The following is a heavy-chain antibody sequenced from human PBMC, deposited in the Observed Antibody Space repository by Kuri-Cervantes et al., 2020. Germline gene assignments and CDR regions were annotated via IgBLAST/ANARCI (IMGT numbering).Heavy chain of an antibody. D-gene: IGHD1-26*01. V-gene: IGHV1-18*04. CDR2: ISAYNGNT. J-gene: IGHJ4*02. Sequence: ASVKVSCKASGYTFTYRYLHWVRQAPGQALEWMGWISAYNGNTNYAQKLQGRVTMTTDTSTSTAYMELRSLRSDDTAVYYCARLRLVGATKGGYYFDYWGQGTLVTVSS. CDR3: ARLRLVGATKGGYYFDY. CDR1: GYTFTYRY.